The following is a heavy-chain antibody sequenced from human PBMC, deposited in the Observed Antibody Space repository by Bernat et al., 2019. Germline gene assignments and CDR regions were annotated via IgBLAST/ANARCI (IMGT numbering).Heavy chain of an antibody. CDR1: GFSFRTYG. V-gene: IGHV3-33*01. J-gene: IGHJ4*02. Sequence: QVQLVESGGGGVQPGRSLRLSCAAPGFSFRTYGMHWFRQAPGKGLEWVAVIWYDGSNKYYADSVKGRFTISRDNSKNTLYLQMNSLRAEDTAVYYCARDWSFYGIFDYWGQGTLVTVSS. CDR2: IWYDGSNK. CDR3: ARDWSFYGIFDY. D-gene: IGHD2/OR15-2a*01.